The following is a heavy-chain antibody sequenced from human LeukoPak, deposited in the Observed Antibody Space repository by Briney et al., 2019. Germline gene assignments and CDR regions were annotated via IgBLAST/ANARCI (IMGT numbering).Heavy chain of an antibody. Sequence: PSETLSLTCSVSGGSITNSNYYWAWIRQPPGKGLEWIGSINYSGDTYFNPSLQSRVTISVDTSKNQFSLKLHSVAAADTAVYYCARQLWFGEFHFDYWGQGTLVTVPS. D-gene: IGHD3-10*01. J-gene: IGHJ4*02. CDR1: GGSITNSNYY. CDR3: ARQLWFGEFHFDY. CDR2: INYSGDT. V-gene: IGHV4-39*07.